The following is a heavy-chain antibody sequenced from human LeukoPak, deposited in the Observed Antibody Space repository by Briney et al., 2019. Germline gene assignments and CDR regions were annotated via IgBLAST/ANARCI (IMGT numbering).Heavy chain of an antibody. CDR3: AKAKEYGELPPFDF. V-gene: IGHV3-23*01. J-gene: IGHJ4*02. CDR1: GFTFSSYA. Sequence: GGSLRLSCAASGFTFSSYAMTWVRQAPGKGLEWVATTSGSGGGTYYADSVKGRFTISRDNSKNTLYLQMNSLRAEDTAVYYCAKAKEYGELPPFDFWGQGTLVTVSS. D-gene: IGHD4-17*01. CDR2: TSGSGGGT.